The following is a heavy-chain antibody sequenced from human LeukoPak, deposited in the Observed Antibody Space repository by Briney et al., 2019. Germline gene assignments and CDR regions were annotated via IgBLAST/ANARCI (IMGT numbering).Heavy chain of an antibody. CDR2: IDPSDSDI. CDR1: GYSFTSYW. D-gene: IGHD7-27*01. CDR3: ARQAAMGRSGDY. J-gene: IGHJ4*02. Sequence: PGESLQISCKASGYSFTSYWIGWVRPLPGKGLEWMGIIDPSDSDIRYTPSFQGQVTISADKSLSTAYLQWNSLKASDTAIYYCARQAAMGRSGDYWGQGTLVTVSS. V-gene: IGHV5-51*01.